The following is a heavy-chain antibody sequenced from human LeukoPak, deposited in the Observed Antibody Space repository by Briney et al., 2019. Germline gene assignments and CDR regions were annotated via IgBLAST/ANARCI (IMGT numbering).Heavy chain of an antibody. V-gene: IGHV3-64D*06. CDR2: TSSNGDNT. Sequence: GGSLRLSCSVSGFTFSTYAMHWVRQAPGKGLEYVSATSSNGDNTYYADSVKGRFTISRDNSKNTLYLQMSSLRADDTAVYYCVRGTGYWGQGTLVTVSS. J-gene: IGHJ4*02. CDR3: VRGTGY. CDR1: GFTFSTYA.